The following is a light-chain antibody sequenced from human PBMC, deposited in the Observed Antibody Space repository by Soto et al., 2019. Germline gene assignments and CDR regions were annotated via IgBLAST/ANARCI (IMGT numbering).Light chain of an antibody. CDR3: QQYNNWPFGT. V-gene: IGKV3-15*01. Sequence: EIVMTQSPATLSVSPGERATLSCRASQSVSSNLAWYQQKPGQAPRLLIYGASTRATGIPARFGGSGSGTEFTLTISSLQSEDFAVYYCQQYNNWPFGTFGQGTKVEIK. CDR1: QSVSSN. J-gene: IGKJ1*01. CDR2: GAS.